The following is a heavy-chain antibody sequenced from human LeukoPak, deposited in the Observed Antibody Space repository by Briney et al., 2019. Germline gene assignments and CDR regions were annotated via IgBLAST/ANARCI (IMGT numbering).Heavy chain of an antibody. J-gene: IGHJ4*02. CDR1: GFTFSTYS. CDR3: ARGSTYYDSSGQVPFDY. CDR2: ISSSSSTI. D-gene: IGHD3-22*01. V-gene: IGHV3-48*01. Sequence: GSLRLSCAASGFTFSTYSMNWVRQAPGKGLEWVSYISSSSSTIYYADSVKGRFTISRDNAKNSLYLQMNSLRAEDTAVYYCARGSTYYDSSGQVPFDYWGQGTLVTVS.